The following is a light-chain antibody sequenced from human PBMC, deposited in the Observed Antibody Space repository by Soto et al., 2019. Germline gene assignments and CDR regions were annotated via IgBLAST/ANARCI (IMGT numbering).Light chain of an antibody. CDR3: CSYADSRTYV. CDR2: EDN. CDR1: TSDLGSYNL. Sequence: QSVLTQPASVSGSPGQSITISCTGTTSDLGSYNLVSWYQQHPGKAPKLMIYEDNKRPSGVSNRFSGSKSGNTAALTISSLQAEDEADYYCCSYADSRTYVFGTGTKLTVL. J-gene: IGLJ1*01. V-gene: IGLV2-23*01.